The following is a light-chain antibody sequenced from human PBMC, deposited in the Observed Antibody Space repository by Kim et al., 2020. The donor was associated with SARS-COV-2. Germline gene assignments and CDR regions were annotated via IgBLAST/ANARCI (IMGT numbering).Light chain of an antibody. CDR2: QDS. V-gene: IGLV3-1*01. Sequence: VPPEQTASITCAGDKLGDKYACWYQQKPGQSPVLVIYQDSKRPSGIPERFSGSNSGNTATLTISGTQAMDEADYYCQAWDSSTVVFGGGTQLTVL. J-gene: IGLJ2*01. CDR3: QAWDSSTVV. CDR1: KLGDKY.